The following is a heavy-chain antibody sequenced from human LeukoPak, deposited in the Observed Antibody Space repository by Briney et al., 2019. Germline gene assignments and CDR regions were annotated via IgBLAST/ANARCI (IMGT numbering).Heavy chain of an antibody. CDR1: GSTFTRNL. CDR2: INLKSGGT. V-gene: IGHV1-46*01. Sequence: GASVKVSCKASGSTFTRNLMHWVRQAPGQGLEWMGVINLKSGGTSYAENFQDRVTMTRDTSTATVNMELSSLRSEDTAVYYCAGGGGYHRADDWGQGTLVTVSS. J-gene: IGHJ4*02. CDR3: AGGGGYHRADD. D-gene: IGHD5-18*01.